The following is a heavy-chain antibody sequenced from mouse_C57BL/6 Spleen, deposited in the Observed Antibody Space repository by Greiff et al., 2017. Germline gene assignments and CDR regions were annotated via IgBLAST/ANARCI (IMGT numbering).Heavy chain of an antibody. J-gene: IGHJ4*01. D-gene: IGHD1-1*01. CDR3: ARRIYYYGSSPYYYAMDD. Sequence: VKLVESGAELVKPGASVKISCKASGYAFSSYWMNWVKQRPGKGLERIGQIYPGDGDTNYNGKFKGKATLTADNSSRTAYMQLSSLTSEDSAVYFCARRIYYYGSSPYYYAMDDWGQGASVTVSS. V-gene: IGHV1-80*01. CDR2: IYPGDGDT. CDR1: GYAFSSYW.